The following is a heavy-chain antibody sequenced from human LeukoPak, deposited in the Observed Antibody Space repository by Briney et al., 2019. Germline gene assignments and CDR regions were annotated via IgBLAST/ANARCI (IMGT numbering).Heavy chain of an antibody. Sequence: GRSLRLSCAASGFTFSSYGMHWVRQAPGKGLEWVAVISYDGSNKYYADSVKGRFTISRDNAKNSLYLHMNSLRAEDTAVYYCARSKAGGYWGQGTLVIVST. V-gene: IGHV3-30*03. CDR2: ISYDGSNK. CDR1: GFTFSSYG. J-gene: IGHJ4*02. CDR3: ARSKAGGY. D-gene: IGHD3-10*01.